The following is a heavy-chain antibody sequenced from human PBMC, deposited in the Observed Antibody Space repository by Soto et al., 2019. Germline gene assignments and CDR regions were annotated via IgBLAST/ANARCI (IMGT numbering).Heavy chain of an antibody. CDR1: GGSFSGYY. CDR3: ARDSYRGGAAAGMLGGYYYMEV. Sequence: SETLSLTCAVYGGSFSGYYWSWIRQPPGKGLEWIGEINHSGSTNYNPSLKSRVTISVDTSKNQFSLKLSSVTAADTAVYYCARDSYRGGAAAGMLGGYYYMEVWGKGTTVTVSS. CDR2: INHSGST. J-gene: IGHJ6*03. D-gene: IGHD6-13*01. V-gene: IGHV4-34*01.